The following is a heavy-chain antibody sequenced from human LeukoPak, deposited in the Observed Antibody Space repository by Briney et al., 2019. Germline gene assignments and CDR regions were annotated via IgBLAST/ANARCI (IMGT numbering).Heavy chain of an antibody. CDR2: ISSSSSYI. CDR1: GFTFSSYT. V-gene: IGHV3-21*01. CDR3: ARDLGGVGTLDY. Sequence: GGSLNPSCEASGFTFSSYTMNWFGQAPGKGLGWVSSISSSSSYIYYADSVKGRFTISRDNAKNSLYLQMNSLRAEDTAVYYCARDLGGVGTLDYWGQGTLVTVSS. D-gene: IGHD2-21*02. J-gene: IGHJ4*02.